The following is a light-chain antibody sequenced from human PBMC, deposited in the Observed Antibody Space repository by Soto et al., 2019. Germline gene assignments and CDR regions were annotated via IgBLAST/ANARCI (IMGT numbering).Light chain of an antibody. CDR3: NSYGGSNNYVV. CDR1: SSDVGGYNY. Sequence: QSVLTQPPSASGSPGQSVTISCTGTSSDVGGYNYVSWYQQHPGKAPKLMIYEVNKRPSGVPDRFSGSKSGNTASLTVSGLQADDEADYYCNSYGGSNNYVVFGGGTK. CDR2: EVN. V-gene: IGLV2-8*01. J-gene: IGLJ2*01.